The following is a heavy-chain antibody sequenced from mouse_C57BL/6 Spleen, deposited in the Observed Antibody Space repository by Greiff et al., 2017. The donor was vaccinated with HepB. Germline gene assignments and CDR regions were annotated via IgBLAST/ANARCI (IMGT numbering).Heavy chain of an antibody. CDR3: ARDHYYGSSWFAY. Sequence: EVKLQQSGPELVKPGASVKMSCKASGYTFTDYNMHWVKQSHGKSLEWIGYINPNNGGTSYNQKFKGKATLTVNKSSSTAYMELRSLTSEDSAVYYCARDHYYGSSWFAYWGQGTLVTVSA. CDR2: INPNNGGT. J-gene: IGHJ3*01. D-gene: IGHD1-1*01. CDR1: GYTFTDYN. V-gene: IGHV1-22*01.